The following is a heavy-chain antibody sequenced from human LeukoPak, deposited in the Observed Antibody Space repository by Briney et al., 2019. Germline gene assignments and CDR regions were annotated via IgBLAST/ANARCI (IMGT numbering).Heavy chain of an antibody. J-gene: IGHJ4*02. Sequence: ASVKVSCKASGYTFTSYGISWVRQAPGQGLEWMGWISAYNGNTNYAQKLQGRVTMTTDTSTSTAYMELRSLRSDDTAVYFCARPMQLWLVDAAGGDYWGQGTLVTVSS. CDR1: GYTFTSYG. CDR2: ISAYNGNT. D-gene: IGHD6-19*01. V-gene: IGHV1-18*01. CDR3: ARPMQLWLVDAAGGDY.